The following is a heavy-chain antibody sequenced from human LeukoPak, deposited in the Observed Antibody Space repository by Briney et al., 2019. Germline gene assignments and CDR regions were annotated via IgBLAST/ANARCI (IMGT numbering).Heavy chain of an antibody. Sequence: GGSLRLSCAASGFTFSSYWMTWVRQTPGKGLEWVANINKDGSEKNYVDSVKGRFTTSRDNAKNSLYLQMNSLRAEDTAVYYCASSSMYSSSWYPLDSYYYYMDAWGKGTTVTISS. CDR3: ASSSMYSSSWYPLDSYYYYMDA. D-gene: IGHD6-13*01. CDR1: GFTFSSYW. J-gene: IGHJ6*03. V-gene: IGHV3-7*01. CDR2: INKDGSEK.